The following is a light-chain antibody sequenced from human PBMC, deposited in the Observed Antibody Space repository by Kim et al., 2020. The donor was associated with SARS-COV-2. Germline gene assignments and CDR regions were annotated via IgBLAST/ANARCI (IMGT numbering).Light chain of an antibody. Sequence: DIHMTQSPSTLSASVGDRVSITCRASQSVNKWLAWYQQKPGTAPKLLIYKASSLNTGVPSRFSGSGSETEFTLTISSLQPDDFATYYCQQYSSDLYTFGLGTKLEI. CDR1: QSVNKW. V-gene: IGKV1-5*03. CDR2: KAS. CDR3: QQYSSDLYT. J-gene: IGKJ2*01.